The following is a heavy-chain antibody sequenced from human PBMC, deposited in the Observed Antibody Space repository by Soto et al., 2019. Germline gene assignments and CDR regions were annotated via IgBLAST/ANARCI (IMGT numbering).Heavy chain of an antibody. D-gene: IGHD1-1*01. CDR3: ASTHINDHTLGHSMAPFDY. CDR2: ISSSSSYI. CDR1: GFTFSSYS. Sequence: GGSLRLSCAASGFTFSSYSMNWVRQAPGKGLEWVSSISSSSSYIYYADSVKGRFTISRGNAKNSLYLQMNSLRAEDTAVYYCASTHINDHTLGHSMAPFDYWGQGTLVTVSS. V-gene: IGHV3-21*01. J-gene: IGHJ4*02.